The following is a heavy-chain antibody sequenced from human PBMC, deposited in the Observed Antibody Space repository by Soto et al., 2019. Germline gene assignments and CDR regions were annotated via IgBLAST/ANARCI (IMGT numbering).Heavy chain of an antibody. V-gene: IGHV3-23*01. D-gene: IGHD6-13*01. Sequence: EVQLLESGGGLVQPGGSLRLSCAASGFTFSSYAMSWVRQAPGKGLEWVSAISGSGGSTYYADSVKGRFTISRDNAKNTLYLQMNSVRAEDTAVYYCARVQSSSLDYWGQGTLVTVSS. J-gene: IGHJ4*02. CDR2: ISGSGGST. CDR1: GFTFSSYA. CDR3: ARVQSSSLDY.